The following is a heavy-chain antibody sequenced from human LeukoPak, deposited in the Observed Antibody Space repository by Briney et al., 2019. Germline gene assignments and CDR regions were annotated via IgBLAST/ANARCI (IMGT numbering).Heavy chain of an antibody. CDR3: ARHYGDFADYLQY. J-gene: IGHJ1*01. Sequence: ASVKVSCKASGYTFTGYYMHWVRQAPGQGLEWMGWINPNSGGTNYAQKLQGRVTMTSDTSTSTAYMELRSLRSDDTAVYYCARHYGDFADYLQYWGQGTLVTVSS. V-gene: IGHV1-2*02. D-gene: IGHD4-17*01. CDR2: INPNSGGT. CDR1: GYTFTGYY.